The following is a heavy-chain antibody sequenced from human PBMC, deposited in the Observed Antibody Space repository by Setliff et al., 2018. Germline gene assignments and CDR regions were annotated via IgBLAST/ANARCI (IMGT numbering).Heavy chain of an antibody. D-gene: IGHD3-3*01. CDR1: GDSISSRTYY. J-gene: IGHJ6*03. CDR3: ARMSGFLYMDV. V-gene: IGHV4-61*09. CDR2: IYTSWST. Sequence: LSLTCTVSGDSISSRTYYWSWIRQPAGQGLEWIGHIYTSWSTIYNPSLKSRLTISLDTSKNQFSLTLSSVTAADTAVYYCARMSGFLYMDVWGKGTTVTVSS.